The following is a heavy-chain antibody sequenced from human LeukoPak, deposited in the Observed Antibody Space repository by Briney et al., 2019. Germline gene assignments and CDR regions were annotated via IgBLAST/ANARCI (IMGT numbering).Heavy chain of an antibody. CDR3: ARTPPARSYDILTGYNYFYYYMDV. V-gene: IGHV4-59*01. CDR2: IYYSGST. Sequence: SETLSLTCTVSGGSISSYSWSWIRQPPGKGLEWIEYIYYSGSTNYNPSLKSRVTISVDTSKNQFSLKLSSVTAADTAVYYCARTPPARSYDILTGYNYFYYYMDVWGKGTTVTISS. J-gene: IGHJ6*03. CDR1: GGSISSYS. D-gene: IGHD3-9*01.